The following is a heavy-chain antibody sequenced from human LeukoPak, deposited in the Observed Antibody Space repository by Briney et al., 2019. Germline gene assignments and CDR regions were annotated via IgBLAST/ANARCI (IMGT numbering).Heavy chain of an antibody. Sequence: GTSLRLSCAASGFTFSNYGMHWVRQAPGKVLEWVALIWYDGSSKYYADSVKGRFTISRDTSNNTLFLQMNSLRAEDTAVYYCTRGGLFTYDSSGYPIDFWGQGTLVTVSS. CDR2: IWYDGSSK. CDR1: GFTFSNYG. V-gene: IGHV3-33*01. D-gene: IGHD3-22*01. CDR3: TRGGLFTYDSSGYPIDF. J-gene: IGHJ4*02.